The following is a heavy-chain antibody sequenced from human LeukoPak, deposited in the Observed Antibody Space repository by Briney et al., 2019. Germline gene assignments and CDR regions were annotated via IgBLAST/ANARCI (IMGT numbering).Heavy chain of an antibody. CDR2: INAGNGNT. Sequence: GASVKVSCKASGYTVTSYAMHWVRQAPGQRLEWMGWINAGNGNTKYSQKFQGRVTITRDTSASTAYMELGSLRSEDTAVYYCARDVSIAVAGRRFDPWGQGTLVTVSS. D-gene: IGHD6-19*01. J-gene: IGHJ5*02. CDR1: GYTVTSYA. V-gene: IGHV1-3*01. CDR3: ARDVSIAVAGRRFDP.